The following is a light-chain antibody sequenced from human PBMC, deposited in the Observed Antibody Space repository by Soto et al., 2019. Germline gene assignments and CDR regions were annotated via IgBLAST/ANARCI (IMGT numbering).Light chain of an antibody. CDR3: QQYAVSPIT. CDR2: AAS. CDR1: QTVSKNY. J-gene: IGKJ5*01. V-gene: IGKV3-20*01. Sequence: IVLTQSPVTLSLSPGEGATLSCRARQTVSKNYLAWYHQKPGQAPRLLIYAASTRATGIPDRFSGSGSGTDFTLTISRLEPEDFAVFYCQQYAVSPITFGQGTRLEI.